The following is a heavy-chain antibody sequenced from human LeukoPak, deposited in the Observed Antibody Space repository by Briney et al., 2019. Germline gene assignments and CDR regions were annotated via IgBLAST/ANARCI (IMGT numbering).Heavy chain of an antibody. Sequence: SETLSLTCTVSGGSISSYYWSWIRQPPGKGLEWIGYISYGGSTYYNPSLKSRVTISVDTSKNQFSLKLSSVTAADTAVYYCARAGAGNEYVGLFDYWGQGTLVTVSS. D-gene: IGHD3-16*01. V-gene: IGHV4-59*01. CDR2: ISYGGST. CDR3: ARAGAGNEYVGLFDY. J-gene: IGHJ4*02. CDR1: GGSISSYY.